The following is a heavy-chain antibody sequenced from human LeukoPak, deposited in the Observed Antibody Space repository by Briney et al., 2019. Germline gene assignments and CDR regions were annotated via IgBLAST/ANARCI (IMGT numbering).Heavy chain of an antibody. CDR3: AREGDLI. J-gene: IGHJ4*02. CDR1: GFTFSSYA. V-gene: IGHV3-30-3*01. Sequence: GRSLRLSCAASGFTFSSYAMHWVRQAPGKGLEWVAVISYDGSNKYYADSVKGRFTISRDNSKNTLYLQMNSLRAEDTAVYYCAREGDLIWGQGTLVTVSS. CDR2: ISYDGSNK. D-gene: IGHD3-16*01.